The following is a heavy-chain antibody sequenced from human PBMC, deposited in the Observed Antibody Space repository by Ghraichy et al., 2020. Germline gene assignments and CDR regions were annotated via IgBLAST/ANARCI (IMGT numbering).Heavy chain of an antibody. V-gene: IGHV4-4*07. D-gene: IGHD6-19*01. Sequence: SETLSLTCTVSGGSISSYYWSWIRQPAGKGLEWIGRIYTSGSTNYNPSLKSRVTMSVDTSKNQFSLKLSSVTAADTAVYYCARDTWDYSSGWLGCFDYWGQGTLVTVSS. CDR2: IYTSGST. CDR3: ARDTWDYSSGWLGCFDY. J-gene: IGHJ4*02. CDR1: GGSISSYY.